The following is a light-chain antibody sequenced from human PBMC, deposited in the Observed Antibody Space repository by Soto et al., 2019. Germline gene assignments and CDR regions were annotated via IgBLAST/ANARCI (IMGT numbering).Light chain of an antibody. CDR3: QHSDVMLALI. CDR2: AAS. CDR1: QSIGGS. Sequence: DIQMTQSPSSLSAFVGDKVTISCRASQSIGGSLNCYQHKAGQAPRLLIYAASSLPREVPSRFRGSGSGTEFTLTINKLQPEDFATYYCQHSDVMLALIFGGGTKVE. J-gene: IGKJ4*01. V-gene: IGKV1-39*01.